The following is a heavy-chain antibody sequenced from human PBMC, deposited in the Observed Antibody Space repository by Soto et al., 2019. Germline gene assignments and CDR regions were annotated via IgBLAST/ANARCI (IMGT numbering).Heavy chain of an antibody. CDR2: ISAYNGNT. J-gene: IGHJ6*03. CDR3: ARWNDFWSGYRYYYYYMDV. D-gene: IGHD3-3*01. Sequence: ASVKVSCKASGYTFTSYGISWVRQAPGQGLEWMGWISAYNGNTNYAQKLQGRVTMTTDTSTSTAYMELRSLRSDDTAVYYCARWNDFWSGYRYYYYYMDVCGKGTTVTVSS. CDR1: GYTFTSYG. V-gene: IGHV1-18*01.